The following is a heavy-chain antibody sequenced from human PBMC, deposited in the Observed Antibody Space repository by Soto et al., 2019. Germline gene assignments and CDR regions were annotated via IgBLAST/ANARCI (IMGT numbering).Heavy chain of an antibody. CDR2: INADSGST. J-gene: IGHJ6*02. V-gene: IGHV1-2*02. D-gene: IGHD6-19*01. CDR1: GYFFSGYH. CDR3: ARADLTVAADYGMDV. Sequence: QVQLEQSGAEVKKPGASVKVSCKASGYFFSGYHMHWVRQAPGQGLEWMGWINADSGSTNYAQNFQGRVTMNRDTSITTAYMELSRLRSDDTAVYYCARADLTVAADYGMDVWGQGTTVTVSS.